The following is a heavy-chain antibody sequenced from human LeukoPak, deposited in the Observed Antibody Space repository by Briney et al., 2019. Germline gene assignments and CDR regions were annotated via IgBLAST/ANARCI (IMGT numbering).Heavy chain of an antibody. D-gene: IGHD4-17*01. V-gene: IGHV4-39*01. CDR1: GGSISSSTYY. J-gene: IGHJ5*02. CDR3: ARHDHSDFGDPNWFDP. Sequence: PSETLSLTCTVSGGSISSSTYYWGWIRQPPGKGLEGIGSIYYSGSTHYNPSLKSRVTISVDTSKNQFSLKLDSVTAADTAVYYCARHDHSDFGDPNWFDPWGQGTLFTVSS. CDR2: IYYSGST.